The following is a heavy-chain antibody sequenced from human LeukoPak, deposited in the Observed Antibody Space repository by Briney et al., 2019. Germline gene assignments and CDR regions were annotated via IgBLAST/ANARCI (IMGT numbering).Heavy chain of an antibody. CDR2: TSSDLNVK. D-gene: IGHD3-10*01. CDR3: AREGYYGSGSPPSLYFDY. CDR1: GLTFRNDV. Sequence: PGGSLRLSCAASGLTFRNDVIHWVRQAPGKGLEWVAVTSSDLNVKLYADSVKGRFTISRDNSRSTLYLQMNSLRPEDTAIYYCAREGYYGSGSPPSLYFDYWGQGTLVTVSS. J-gene: IGHJ4*02. V-gene: IGHV3-30-3*01.